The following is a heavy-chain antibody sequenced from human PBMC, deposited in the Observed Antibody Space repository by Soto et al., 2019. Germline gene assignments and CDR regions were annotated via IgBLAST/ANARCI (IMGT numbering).Heavy chain of an antibody. CDR1: GFTFSTHS. CDR3: ATFTNYYGG. CDR2: INDKSNYI. Sequence: EVQLVESGGGLVKPGGSLRLSCAASGFTFSTHSMNWVRQAPGKGPEWVSSINDKSNYIFYADSVKGRFTISRDNAKNSLYLQMNSLRDDDTAVYYCATFTNYYGGWGQGTLVTVSA. V-gene: IGHV3-21*06. J-gene: IGHJ4*02.